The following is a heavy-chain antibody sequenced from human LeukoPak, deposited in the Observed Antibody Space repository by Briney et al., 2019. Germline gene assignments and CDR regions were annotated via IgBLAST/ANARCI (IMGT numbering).Heavy chain of an antibody. V-gene: IGHV3-66*04. CDR2: IYSGGST. D-gene: IGHD3-10*01. J-gene: IGHJ4*02. CDR3: ARRFTMVRGVTAHTTDY. Sequence: PGGSLRLSCAASGFTVSSNYMSWVRQAPGKGLEWVSVIYSGGSTYYADSVKGRCTISRDNSKNTLYLQMNSLRAEDTAVYYCARRFTMVRGVTAHTTDYWGQGTLVTVSS. CDR1: GFTVSSNY.